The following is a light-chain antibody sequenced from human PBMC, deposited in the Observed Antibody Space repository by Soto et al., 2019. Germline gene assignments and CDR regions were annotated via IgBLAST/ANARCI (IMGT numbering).Light chain of an antibody. CDR1: SSDVGTRNF. CDR3: CSYAGSSTFFYV. CDR2: EGS. V-gene: IGLV2-23*03. Sequence: QSVLTQPASVSGSPGQSITISCTGTSSDVGTRNFVSWYQQHPGKAPKLMIYEGSKRPSGVSNRSSGSKSGNTASLTISGLQAEDEADYYSCSYAGSSTFFYVLGTGTKVTVL. J-gene: IGLJ1*01.